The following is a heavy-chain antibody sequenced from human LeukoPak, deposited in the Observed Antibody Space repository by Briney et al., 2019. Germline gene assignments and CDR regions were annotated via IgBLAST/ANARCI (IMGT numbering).Heavy chain of an antibody. D-gene: IGHD3-22*01. CDR3: ARDPSFWYYDSSASDY. Sequence: ASVKVSCKASGYTFTSYGISWVRQAPGQGLEWMGWINPNSGGTNYAQKFQGRVTMTRDTSISTAYMELSRLRSDDTAVCYCARDPSFWYYDSSASDYWGQGTLVTVSS. CDR2: INPNSGGT. V-gene: IGHV1-2*02. J-gene: IGHJ4*02. CDR1: GYTFTSYG.